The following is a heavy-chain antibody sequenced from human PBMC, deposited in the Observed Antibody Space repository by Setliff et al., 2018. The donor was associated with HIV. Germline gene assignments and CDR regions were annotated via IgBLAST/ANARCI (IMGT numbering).Heavy chain of an antibody. V-gene: IGHV3-7*01. CDR2: IKEDESEK. CDR3: ARDIYDTSGYYYAFDI. J-gene: IGHJ3*02. CDR1: GFSYSTYW. D-gene: IGHD3-22*01. Sequence: PGGSLRLSCAASGFSYSTYWMSWVRQAPGKGLEWVANIKEDESEKYYVDSVKGRFTISRDNAKNSLYLQMNSLRAEDTAVYYCARDIYDTSGYYYAFDIWGQGTMVTVSS.